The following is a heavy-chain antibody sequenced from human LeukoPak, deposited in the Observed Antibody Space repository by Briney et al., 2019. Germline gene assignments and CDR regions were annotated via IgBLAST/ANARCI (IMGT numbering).Heavy chain of an antibody. J-gene: IGHJ4*02. CDR1: GFTFSSHT. D-gene: IGHD2-2*01. V-gene: IGHV3-21*01. CDR2: ISITSTYV. Sequence: GGSLRLSCAASGFTFSSHTMNWVRQAPEKGLEWVSSISITSTYVYYADSVKGRFTISRDNAKNSLYLQMNSLKAEDTAVYYCARVPHYCSSTSCHFDYWGQGTLVTVSS. CDR3: ARVPHYCSSTSCHFDY.